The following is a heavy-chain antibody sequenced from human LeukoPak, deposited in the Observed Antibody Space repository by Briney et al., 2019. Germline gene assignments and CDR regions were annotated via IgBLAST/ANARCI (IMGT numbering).Heavy chain of an antibody. J-gene: IGHJ6*03. CDR1: GGTFSSYA. V-gene: IGHV1-69*05. CDR3: ARASRGYDFWSGYYYMDV. D-gene: IGHD3-3*01. Sequence: SVTVSCKASGGTFSSYAISWVRQAPGQGLEWMGGIIPIFDTANYAQKFQGRVTITTDESTSTAYMELSSLRSEDTAVCYCARASRGYDFWSGYYYMDVWGKGTTVTVSS. CDR2: IIPIFDTA.